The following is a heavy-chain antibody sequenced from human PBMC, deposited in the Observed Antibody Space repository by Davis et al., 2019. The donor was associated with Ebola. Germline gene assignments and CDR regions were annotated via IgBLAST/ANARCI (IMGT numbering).Heavy chain of an antibody. D-gene: IGHD3-10*01. Sequence: SETLSLTCAVYGASFSGYYWTWIRQPPGKGLEWIGEINHSGSTNYNPSLKSRVTISVDTSKNQFSLKLNSVTAADTAVYFCARGRTGSYRPRLDYWGQGTLVTVSS. CDR2: INHSGST. CDR3: ARGRTGSYRPRLDY. J-gene: IGHJ4*02. CDR1: GASFSGYY. V-gene: IGHV4-34*01.